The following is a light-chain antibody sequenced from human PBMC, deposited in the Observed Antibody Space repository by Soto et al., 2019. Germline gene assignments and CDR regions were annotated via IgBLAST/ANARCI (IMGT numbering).Light chain of an antibody. J-gene: IGLJ2*01. Sequence: QSALTQPRSVSGSPGQSVTISCTGTSSDVGAYDFVSWYQQHPGKAPKLMMSDVTERPSGVPDRFSGSKSGNTASLTISGLQAEDEADYYCCSYAGNLAVFGGGTKLTVL. CDR2: DVT. V-gene: IGLV2-11*01. CDR3: CSYAGNLAV. CDR1: SSDVGAYDF.